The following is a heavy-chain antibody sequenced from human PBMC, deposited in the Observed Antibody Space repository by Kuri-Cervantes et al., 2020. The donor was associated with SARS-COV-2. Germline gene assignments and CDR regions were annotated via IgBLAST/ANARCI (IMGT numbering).Heavy chain of an antibody. J-gene: IGHJ6*03. CDR2: MNPNSGNT. CDR1: GGTFSTDG. V-gene: IGHV1-8*03. Sequence: ASVKVSCKASGGTFSTDGITWVRQATGQGLEWMGWMNPNSGNTGYAQKFQGRVTITRNTSISTAYMELSSLRSEDTAVYYCAREGSGYYYYYYMDVWGKGTTVTVSS. CDR3: AREGSGYYYYYYMDV. D-gene: IGHD3-10*01.